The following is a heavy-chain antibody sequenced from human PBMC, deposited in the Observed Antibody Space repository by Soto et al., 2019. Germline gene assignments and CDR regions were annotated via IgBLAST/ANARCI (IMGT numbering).Heavy chain of an antibody. CDR1: GGTFSSYT. Sequence: QVQLVQSGAEVKKPGSSVKVSCKASGGTFSSYTISWVRQAPGQGLEWMGRIVPILRIANYAQKFQGRVTVTAEKSTSNAYMEMSSLRSEDTAVSYRERDCSSTSCYAYPWGQGTLVTVSS. CDR3: ERDCSSTSCYAYP. CDR2: IVPILRIA. V-gene: IGHV1-69*08. J-gene: IGHJ5*02. D-gene: IGHD2-2*01.